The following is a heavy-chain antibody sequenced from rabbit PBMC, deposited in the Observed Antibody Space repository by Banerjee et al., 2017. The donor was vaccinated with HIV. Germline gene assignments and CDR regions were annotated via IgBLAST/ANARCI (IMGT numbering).Heavy chain of an antibody. D-gene: IGHD7-1*01. CDR1: GFSVSGNYY. CDR2: IYVGDDGST. CDR3: ARGGYDGYSGYSIPYNL. J-gene: IGHJ4*01. V-gene: IGHV1S40*01. Sequence: QSLEESGGDLVKPGASLTLTCTASGFSVSGNYYISWVRQAPGKGLEWIASIYVGDDGSTYYASWAKGRFTISKTSSTTVTLQMTSLTAADTATYFCARGGYDGYSGYSIPYNLWGPGTLVTVS.